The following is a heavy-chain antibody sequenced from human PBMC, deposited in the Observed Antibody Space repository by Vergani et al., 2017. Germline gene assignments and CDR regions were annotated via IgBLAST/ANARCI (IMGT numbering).Heavy chain of an antibody. J-gene: IGHJ4*02. CDR2: ISSSSSYI. CDR3: AKPRKTPYSSGWYS. V-gene: IGHV3-21*01. D-gene: IGHD6-19*01. CDR1: GFTFSSYS. Sequence: EVQLVESGGGLVKPGGSLRLSCAASGFTFSSYSMNWVRQAPGKGLEWVSSISSSSSYIYYADSVKGRFTISRDNAKNSLYLQMNSLRAEDTAVYYCAKPRKTPYSSGWYSWGQGTLVTVSS.